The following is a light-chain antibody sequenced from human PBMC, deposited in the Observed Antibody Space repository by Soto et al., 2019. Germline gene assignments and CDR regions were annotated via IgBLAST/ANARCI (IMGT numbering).Light chain of an antibody. CDR2: DVT. CDR3: RSYTRSTIYV. V-gene: IGLV2-14*03. J-gene: IGLJ1*01. CDR1: SSDVGGYNH. Sequence: QSALTQPAPVSASPGQSITISCTGTSSDVGGYNHVSWYQHYPGKAPKLIIYDVTNRPSGVSNRFSGSQSGNTASLTISGLQAEDEADYFCRSYTRSTIYVFGTGTKVTV.